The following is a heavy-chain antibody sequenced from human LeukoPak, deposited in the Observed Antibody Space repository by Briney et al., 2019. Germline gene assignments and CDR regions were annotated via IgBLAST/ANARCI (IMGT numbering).Heavy chain of an antibody. Sequence: SVKVSCKASGYTFTSYAISWVRQAPGQGLEWMGRIIPILGIANYAQKFQGRVTITADKSTSTAYMELSSLRSEDTAVYYCARDLQAFAYSSSSGTGYWGQGTLVTVSS. D-gene: IGHD6-6*01. CDR1: GYTFTSYA. V-gene: IGHV1-69*04. CDR3: ARDLQAFAYSSSSGTGY. CDR2: IIPILGIA. J-gene: IGHJ4*02.